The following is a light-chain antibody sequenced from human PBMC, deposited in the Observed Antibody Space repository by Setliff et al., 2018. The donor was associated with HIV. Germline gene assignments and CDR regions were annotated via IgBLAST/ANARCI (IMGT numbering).Light chain of an antibody. Sequence: QSALTQPASVSGSPGQSITISCTGTSSDIGDYNYVSWYQQHPGKAPKLMIYDVSNRPSGVSIRFSGSKSGNTASLTISGLQAEDEADYYCSSYTSTPLYVFGTGTKV. CDR3: SSYTSTPLYV. V-gene: IGLV2-14*03. J-gene: IGLJ1*01. CDR2: DVS. CDR1: SSDIGDYNY.